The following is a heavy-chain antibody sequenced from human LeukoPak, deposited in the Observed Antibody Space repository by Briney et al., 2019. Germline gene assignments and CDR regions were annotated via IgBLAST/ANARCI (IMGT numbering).Heavy chain of an antibody. CDR1: GFTVSSNY. CDR3: ARDSSRHYYYGMDV. CDR2: IYGGGST. Sequence: GGSLRLSCAASGFTVSSNYMSWDRQAPGKGLEWVSVIYGGGSTYYADSVKGRFTISRDNSKNTLYLQMNSLRAEDTAVYYCARDSSRHYYYGMDVWGQGTTVTVSS. D-gene: IGHD2-2*01. J-gene: IGHJ6*02. V-gene: IGHV3-53*01.